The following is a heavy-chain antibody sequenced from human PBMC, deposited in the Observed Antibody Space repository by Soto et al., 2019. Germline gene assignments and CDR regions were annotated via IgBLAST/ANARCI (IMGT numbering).Heavy chain of an antibody. V-gene: IGHV3-23*01. D-gene: IGHD2-21*02. CDR1: GFTFSSYA. J-gene: IGHJ3*02. CDR2: ISGSGGST. CDR3: AKDPYCGGDCYTPEGAFDI. Sequence: EVQLLESGGGLVQPGGSLRLSCAASGFTFSSYAMSWVRQAPGKGLEWVSAISGSGGSTYYADSVKGRFTISRDNSKNTLYLQMNSLRAEDTAVYYCAKDPYCGGDCYTPEGAFDIWGQGTMVTVSS.